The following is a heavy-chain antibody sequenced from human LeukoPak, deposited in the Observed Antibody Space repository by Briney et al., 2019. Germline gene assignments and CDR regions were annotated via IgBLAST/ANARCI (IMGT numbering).Heavy chain of an antibody. J-gene: IGHJ4*01. CDR2: IFPIFGTA. V-gene: IGHV1-69*01. Sequence: SVKLSCKVSGGILTSYAISWVRQVPGHVLEWMAGIFPIFGTASYVQQFQGRVTITEDDSTSSAYTQLSSLRTEDTAVHHRAGCSAGSSHPNFYYSRHATPVTVSP. D-gene: IGHD2-15*01. CDR3: AGCSAGSSHPNFYY. CDR1: GGILTSYA.